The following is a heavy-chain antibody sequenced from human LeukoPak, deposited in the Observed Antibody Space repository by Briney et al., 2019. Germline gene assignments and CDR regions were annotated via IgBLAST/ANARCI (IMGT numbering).Heavy chain of an antibody. CDR1: GYTLTELS. CDR2: FDPEDGGT. CDR3: ARDSSGRFLDY. V-gene: IGHV1-24*01. Sequence: ASVKVSCKVSGYTLTELSMHWVRQAPGKGLEWMGGFDPEDGGTIYAQKFQGRVTMTSDTSFSTAYMELSRPTSDDTAVYYCARDSSGRFLDYWGQGTLVTVSS. D-gene: IGHD1-26*01. J-gene: IGHJ4*02.